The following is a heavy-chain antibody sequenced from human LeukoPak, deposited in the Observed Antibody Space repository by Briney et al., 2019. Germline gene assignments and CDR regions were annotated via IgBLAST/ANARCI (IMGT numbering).Heavy chain of an antibody. CDR2: ISGSGGST. J-gene: IGHJ3*02. CDR3: AKEEISSSIPLITAFDI. Sequence: GRSLRLSCAASGFTFSSYAMSWVRQAPGKGLEWVSAISGSGGSTYYADSVKGRFTISRDNSKNTLYLQMNSLRAEDTAVYYCAKEEISSSIPLITAFDIWGQGTMVTVSS. CDR1: GFTFSSYA. D-gene: IGHD6-13*01. V-gene: IGHV3-23*01.